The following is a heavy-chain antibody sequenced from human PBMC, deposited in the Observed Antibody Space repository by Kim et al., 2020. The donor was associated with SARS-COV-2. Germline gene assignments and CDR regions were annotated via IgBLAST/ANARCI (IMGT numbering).Heavy chain of an antibody. J-gene: IGHJ5*02. Sequence: GGSLRLSCAASGFTFSSYAMSWVRQAPGKGLEWVSAISGSGGSTYYADSVKGRFTISRDNSKNTLYLQMNSLRAEDTAVYYCAKDIAVAGFLQNWFDPWGLGTLVTVSS. V-gene: IGHV3-23*01. CDR2: ISGSGGST. CDR1: GFTFSSYA. CDR3: AKDIAVAGFLQNWFDP. D-gene: IGHD6-19*01.